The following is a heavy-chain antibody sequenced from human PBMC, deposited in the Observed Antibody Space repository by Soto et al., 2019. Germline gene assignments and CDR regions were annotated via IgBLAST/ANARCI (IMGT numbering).Heavy chain of an antibody. CDR1: GGYISSGGYS. J-gene: IGHJ4*02. V-gene: IGHV4-30-2*01. D-gene: IGHD6-19*01. Sequence: QLQLQESGSGLVKPSQTLSLTCAVSGGYISSGGYSWSWIRQPPGKGLEWIGNIYYSGSTYYNPSLKSRVIISVDRSKNQFSLELSSVTAADTAVYYCARVAGSGWYDGWGQGTLVTVSS. CDR2: IYYSGST. CDR3: ARVAGSGWYDG.